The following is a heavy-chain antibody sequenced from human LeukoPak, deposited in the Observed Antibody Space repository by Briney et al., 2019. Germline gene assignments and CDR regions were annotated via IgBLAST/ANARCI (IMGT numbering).Heavy chain of an antibody. CDR3: TYLRTPYYNDKWLDP. CDR1: GFTITSWS. CDR2: ISSGSSPI. D-gene: IGHD3/OR15-3a*01. J-gene: IGHJ5*02. V-gene: IGHV3-48*04. Sequence: GGSLRLTCAVSGFTITSWSMNWVRQAPGMGLEWLSYISSGSSPIYYADSVKGRFTISRDDAKNLVYLQMNSLRAEDTAVYYCTYLRTPYYNDKWLDPWGQGALVTVS.